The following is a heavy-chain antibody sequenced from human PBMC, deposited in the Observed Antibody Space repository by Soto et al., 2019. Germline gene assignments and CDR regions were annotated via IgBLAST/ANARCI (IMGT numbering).Heavy chain of an antibody. CDR1: GYTFTSYG. V-gene: IGHV1-18*01. Sequence: ASVKVSCKASGYTFTSYGISWVRQAPGQGLEWMGWISAYNGNTNHAQKLQGRVTMTTDTSTSTAYMELRSLRSDDTAVYYCARVTGVVVITERTFDYWGKGTLVTVSS. CDR2: ISAYNGNT. J-gene: IGHJ4*02. D-gene: IGHD3-22*01. CDR3: ARVTGVVVITERTFDY.